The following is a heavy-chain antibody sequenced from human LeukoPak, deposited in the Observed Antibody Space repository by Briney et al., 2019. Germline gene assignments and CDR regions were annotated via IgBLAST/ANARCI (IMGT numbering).Heavy chain of an antibody. V-gene: IGHV3-21*01. CDR1: GFTFSSYS. Sequence: GGSLRLSRAASGFTFSSYSMDWVRQAPGKGLEWVSSISSSSSYIYYADSVKGRFTISRDNAKNSLYLQMNSLRAEDTAVYYCARDRVITGTTHAFDIWGQGTMVTVSS. J-gene: IGHJ3*02. CDR2: ISSSSSYI. CDR3: ARDRVITGTTHAFDI. D-gene: IGHD1-20*01.